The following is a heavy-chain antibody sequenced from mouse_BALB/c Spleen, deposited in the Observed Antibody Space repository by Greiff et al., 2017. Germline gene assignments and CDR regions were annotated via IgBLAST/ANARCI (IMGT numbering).Heavy chain of an antibody. V-gene: IGHV3-2*02. CDR2: ISYSGST. J-gene: IGHJ2*01. CDR1: GYSITSDYA. CDR3: ARSEGYYNFCDY. D-gene: IGHD2-4*01. Sequence: EVQLQESGPGLVKPSQSLSLTCTVTGYSITSDYAWNWIRQFPGNKLEWMGYISYSGSTSYNPSLKSRISITRDTSKNQFFLQLNSVTTEDTATYYCARSEGYYNFCDYWGQGTTLTVSS.